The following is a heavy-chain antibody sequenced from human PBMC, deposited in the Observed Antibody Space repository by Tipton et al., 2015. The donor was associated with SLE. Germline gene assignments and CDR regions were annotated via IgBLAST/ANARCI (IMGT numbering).Heavy chain of an antibody. CDR3: ARAPGLERDYYYYYYMDV. V-gene: IGHV4-34*12. CDR2: IFDSAST. Sequence: LRLSCAVYGGTFNDYYWNWIRQSPGKGLEWIGEIFDSASTKYNPSLKRRVTISLDTSKNQFSLKLSSVTAADTAVYYCARAPGLERDYYYYYYMDVWGKGTTVTVSS. CDR1: GGTFNDYY. D-gene: IGHD3/OR15-3a*01. J-gene: IGHJ6*03.